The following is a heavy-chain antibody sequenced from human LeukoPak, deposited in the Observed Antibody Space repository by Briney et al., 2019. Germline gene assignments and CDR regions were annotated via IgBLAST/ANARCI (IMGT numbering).Heavy chain of an antibody. CDR2: IRSKANSYAT. CDR3: TSSRWGSSWNDY. CDR1: GFTFSGSA. V-gene: IGHV3-73*01. Sequence: SGGSLRLSCAASGFTFSGSAMHWVRQASGKGLEWVGRIRSKANSYATAYAASVKGRFTISRDDSKNTAYLQMNSLKTEDTAVYYCTSSRWGSSWNDYWGQGTLVTVSS. D-gene: IGHD6-13*01. J-gene: IGHJ4*02.